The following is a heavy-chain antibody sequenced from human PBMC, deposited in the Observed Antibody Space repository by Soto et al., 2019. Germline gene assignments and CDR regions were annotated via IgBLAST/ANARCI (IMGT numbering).Heavy chain of an antibody. CDR1: GGSIRNSGYY. CDR2: ISYSGST. D-gene: IGHD4-4*01. V-gene: IGHV4-31*01. CDR3: GRDAVTKRDFYYYGMDV. Sequence: QVQLQESGPGLVKPSQTLSLTCTVSGGSIRNSGYYWSWIRQLPGKGLEWIGFISYSGSTDYAPSLKSLVTMSVDTSKNQFSLNLSSVTAADTAVYYCGRDAVTKRDFYYYGMDVCGRGTTVTVSS. J-gene: IGHJ6*02.